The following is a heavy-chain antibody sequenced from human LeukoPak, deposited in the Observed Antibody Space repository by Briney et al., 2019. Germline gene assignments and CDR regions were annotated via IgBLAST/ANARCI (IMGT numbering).Heavy chain of an antibody. V-gene: IGHV3-30-3*01. CDR3: AREGWDYYDSSGYPGYTQH. CDR1: GFTFSSYA. Sequence: PGGSLRLSCAASGFTFSSYAMHWVRQAPGKGLEWVAVISYDGSNKYYADSVKGRFTISRDNSKNTLYLQMNSLRAEDTAVYYCAREGWDYYDSSGYPGYTQHWGQGTLVTVSS. CDR2: ISYDGSNK. J-gene: IGHJ1*01. D-gene: IGHD3-22*01.